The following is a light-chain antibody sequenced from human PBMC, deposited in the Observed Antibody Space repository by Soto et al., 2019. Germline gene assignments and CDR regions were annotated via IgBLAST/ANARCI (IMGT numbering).Light chain of an antibody. V-gene: IGKV3-15*01. CDR2: GAS. Sequence: EVVMTQSPATLSVSPGERATLSCRASQSVTSNLAWYQQRPGQAPRLLIYGASTRATDIPARFSGSGSGTEFTLTISSLQSEDFAVYYCQQYNNWQGTFGQGTKVEIK. CDR1: QSVTSN. CDR3: QQYNNWQGT. J-gene: IGKJ1*01.